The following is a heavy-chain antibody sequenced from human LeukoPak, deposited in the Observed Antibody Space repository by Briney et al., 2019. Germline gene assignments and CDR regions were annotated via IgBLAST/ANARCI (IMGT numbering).Heavy chain of an antibody. CDR2: ISGSGGRT. CDR1: GFAFSSYA. CDR3: VKGHIDGEGYYYFDY. D-gene: IGHD3-22*01. J-gene: IGHJ4*02. Sequence: PGGSLRLSCAASGFAFSSYAMNWVRQAPGKGLEWVSSISGSGGRTYYADSVKGRFAISRDNSNNTLYLQMNSPRAEDTAVYYCVKGHIDGEGYYYFDYWGQGTLVSVSS. V-gene: IGHV3-23*01.